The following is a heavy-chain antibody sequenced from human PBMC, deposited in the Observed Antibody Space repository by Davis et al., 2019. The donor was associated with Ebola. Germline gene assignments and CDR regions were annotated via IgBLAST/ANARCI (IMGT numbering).Heavy chain of an antibody. J-gene: IGHJ5*02. V-gene: IGHV3-73*01. CDR2: VRERAKGYVT. CDR3: TRQPLGTGTTDR. Sequence: GESLKISCAASGFTFSDSPIHWVRQASGKGLEWVGRVRERAKGYVTGYAASVRGRFIVSRDDSKNTAYLQMNSLKTEDTAVYFCTRQPLGTGTTDRWGQGTLVTVSS. D-gene: IGHD1-1*01. CDR1: GFTFSDSP.